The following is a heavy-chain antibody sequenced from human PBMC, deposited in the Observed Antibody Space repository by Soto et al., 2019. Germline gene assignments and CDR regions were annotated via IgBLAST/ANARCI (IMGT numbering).Heavy chain of an antibody. D-gene: IGHD1-26*01. Sequence: QVQLVQSGAEVKKPGASVKVSCEASGGTFNSYTINWVRQAPGRGLEWVGQVVPMYDSVNYAENFHGRVTITADKSTKTAYLELTRLRSEDTALCFCVSWRSYSGSYCFDYWGKGTLVTVSS. V-gene: IGHV1-69*06. CDR1: GGTFNSYT. CDR3: VSWRSYSGSYCFDY. J-gene: IGHJ4*02. CDR2: VVPMYDSV.